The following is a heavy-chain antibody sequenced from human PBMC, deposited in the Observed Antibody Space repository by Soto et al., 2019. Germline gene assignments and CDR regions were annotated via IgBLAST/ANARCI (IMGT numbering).Heavy chain of an antibody. CDR3: TTFFDVS. Sequence: GGSLRLSCAASGFTFSSTWMSWVRQSPGKGLEWVGRIKSKSDGGTTDYAASVKGRFTISRDDSNNTLYLQMNSPKSEDTAVYYCTTFFDVSWGPGTLVTVSS. CDR1: GFTFSSTW. CDR2: IKSKSDGGTT. J-gene: IGHJ5*02. V-gene: IGHV3-15*01. D-gene: IGHD3-3*01.